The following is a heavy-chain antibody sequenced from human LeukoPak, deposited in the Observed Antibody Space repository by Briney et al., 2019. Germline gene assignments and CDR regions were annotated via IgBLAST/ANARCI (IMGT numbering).Heavy chain of an antibody. V-gene: IGHV1-8*03. CDR2: MNPNSSNT. CDR3: ARAYYDYVWGSYRLMAFDI. D-gene: IGHD3-16*02. J-gene: IGHJ3*02. CDR1: GYTFTSYD. Sequence: ASVKVSCKASGYTFTSYDINGVRQATGQGLEWMGWMNPNSSNTGYAQKFQGRVTITRNTSISTAYMELSSLRSEDTAVYYCARAYYDYVWGSYRLMAFDIWGQGTMVTVSS.